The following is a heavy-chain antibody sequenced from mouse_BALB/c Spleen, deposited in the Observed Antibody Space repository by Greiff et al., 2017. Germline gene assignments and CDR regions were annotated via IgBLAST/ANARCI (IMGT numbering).Heavy chain of an antibody. Sequence: DVMLVESGGGLVKPGGSLKLSCAASGFTFSSYAMSWVRQTPEKRLEWVASISSGGSTYYPDSVKGRFTISRDNARNILYLQMSSLRSEDTAMYYCARGGRYDASFDYWGQGTTLTVSS. V-gene: IGHV5-6-5*01. D-gene: IGHD2-14*01. CDR1: GFTFSSYA. CDR3: ARGGRYDASFDY. CDR2: ISSGGST. J-gene: IGHJ2*01.